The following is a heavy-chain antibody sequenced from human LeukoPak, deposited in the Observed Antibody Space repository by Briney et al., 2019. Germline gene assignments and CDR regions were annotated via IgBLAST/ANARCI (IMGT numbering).Heavy chain of an antibody. Sequence: GGSLRLSCAASGFTFSSYAMSWVRQAPGKGLEWVSGISGSGGNTYYADSVKGRFTISRDNSKDTLYLQMSSLGAEDTAVYYCGSGSPADYWGQGTLVTVSS. V-gene: IGHV3-23*01. CDR2: ISGSGGNT. CDR3: GSGSPADY. CDR1: GFTFSSYA. J-gene: IGHJ4*02. D-gene: IGHD3-22*01.